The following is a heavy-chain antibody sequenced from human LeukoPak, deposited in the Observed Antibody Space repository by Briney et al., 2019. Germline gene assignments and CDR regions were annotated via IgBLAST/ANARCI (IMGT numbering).Heavy chain of an antibody. V-gene: IGHV4-59*01. CDR2: IYYSGST. J-gene: IGHJ4*02. Sequence: SETLSLTCTVSGGSISSYYWSWIRQPPGRGLEWIGYIYYSGSTNYNPSLKSRVTISVDTSKNQFSLKLSSVTAADTAVYYCARGTSSGYGGDYFDCWGQGSLVTVSS. CDR3: ARGTSSGYGGDYFDC. CDR1: GGSISSYY. D-gene: IGHD3-22*01.